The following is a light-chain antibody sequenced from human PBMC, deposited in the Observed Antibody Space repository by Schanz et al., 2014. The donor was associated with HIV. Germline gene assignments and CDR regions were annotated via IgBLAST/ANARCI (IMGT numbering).Light chain of an antibody. Sequence: QSVLTQPPSVSGAPGQRVTISCTGSSSNIGAGYDVHWYQQLPGTAPKLLIYGNSNRPSGVPDRFSGSKSGTSASLAITGLHAEDEADYYCSSKRSGDTTPFVFGSGTKLTVL. CDR1: SSNIGAGYD. CDR3: SSKRSGDTTPFV. J-gene: IGLJ1*01. V-gene: IGLV1-40*01. CDR2: GNS.